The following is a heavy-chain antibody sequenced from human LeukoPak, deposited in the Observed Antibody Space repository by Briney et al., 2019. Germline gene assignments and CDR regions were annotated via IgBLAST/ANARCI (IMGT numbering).Heavy chain of an antibody. D-gene: IGHD1-26*01. V-gene: IGHV3-7*01. Sequence: GGSLRLSGAASGFTFSSYWMSWVRKAPGKGLEWVANIKQDGSEKYYVDSVKGRFTISRDNAKNSLYLQMNSLRAEDTAVYYCARDYLGGSYYFDYWGQGTLVTVSS. CDR2: IKQDGSEK. J-gene: IGHJ4*02. CDR1: GFTFSSYW. CDR3: ARDYLGGSYYFDY.